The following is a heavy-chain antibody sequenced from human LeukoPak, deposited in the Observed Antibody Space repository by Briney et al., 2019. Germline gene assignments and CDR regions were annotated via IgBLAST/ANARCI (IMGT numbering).Heavy chain of an antibody. Sequence: PGGSLRLSCAAPGFTFSSYGMHWVRQAPGKGLEWVAVISYDGSNKYYADSVKGRFTVSRDNSKNTLYLQMNSLRAEDTAVYYCAKAVVPADNWFDPWGQGTLVTVSS. V-gene: IGHV3-30*18. CDR1: GFTFSSYG. D-gene: IGHD2-2*01. CDR2: ISYDGSNK. CDR3: AKAVVPADNWFDP. J-gene: IGHJ5*02.